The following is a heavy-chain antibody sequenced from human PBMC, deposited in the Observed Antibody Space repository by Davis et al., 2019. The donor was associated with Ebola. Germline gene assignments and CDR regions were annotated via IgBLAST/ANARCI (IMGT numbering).Heavy chain of an antibody. Sequence: GESLKISCAASGFSFNTYSMNWVRQAPGKGLEWVSSISSSSTYIQYSDSVKGRLTISRDNSKNTLYLQMNSLRVEDTAIYYCAKDTSNVWFDVWGQGTMVTVSS. D-gene: IGHD6-19*01. V-gene: IGHV3-21*04. CDR1: GFSFNTYS. CDR2: ISSSSTYI. J-gene: IGHJ3*01. CDR3: AKDTSNVWFDV.